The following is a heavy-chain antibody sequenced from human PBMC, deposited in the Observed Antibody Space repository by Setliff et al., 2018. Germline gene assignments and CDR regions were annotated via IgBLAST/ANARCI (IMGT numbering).Heavy chain of an antibody. J-gene: IGHJ4*02. Sequence: SETLSLTCTVSGGSISSYYWIWIRQPPGKGLEWIGYIYTSGSTNSNPSLKSRVTISVDTSKNQFSLKLSSVTAADTAVYYCARSLGSGSYYNSRPFYSDYWGQGTLVTVSS. CDR3: ARSLGSGSYYNSRPFYSDY. CDR1: GGSISSYY. D-gene: IGHD3-10*01. V-gene: IGHV4-4*08. CDR2: IYTSGST.